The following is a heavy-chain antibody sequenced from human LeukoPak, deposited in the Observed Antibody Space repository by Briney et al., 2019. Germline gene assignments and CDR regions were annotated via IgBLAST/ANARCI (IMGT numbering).Heavy chain of an antibody. D-gene: IGHD3-22*01. CDR1: GFTFDDYT. J-gene: IGHJ4*02. CDR2: ISWDGGST. CDR3: AKAGERFDSSGYYFDY. V-gene: IGHV3-43*01. Sequence: GSLRLSCAASGFTFDDYTMHWVRQAPGKGLEWVSLISWDGGSTYYADSVKGRFTISRDNSKNSLYLQMNSLRTEDTAVYYCAKAGERFDSSGYYFDYWGQGTLVTVSS.